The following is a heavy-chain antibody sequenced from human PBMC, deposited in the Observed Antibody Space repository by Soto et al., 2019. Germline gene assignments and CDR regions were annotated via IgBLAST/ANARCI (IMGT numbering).Heavy chain of an antibody. J-gene: IGHJ5*02. V-gene: IGHV1-18*01. CDR2: ISAYNGNT. D-gene: IGHD2-15*01. Sequence: QVQLVQSGAEVKKPGASVKVSCKASGYTFTSYGISWVRQAPGQGLEWMGWISAYNGNTNYAQKLQGRVTMTTDTYTSTAYMELRSLRSDDTAVYYCARVCSGGSCYSGGWFDPWGQGTLVTVSS. CDR3: ARVCSGGSCYSGGWFDP. CDR1: GYTFTSYG.